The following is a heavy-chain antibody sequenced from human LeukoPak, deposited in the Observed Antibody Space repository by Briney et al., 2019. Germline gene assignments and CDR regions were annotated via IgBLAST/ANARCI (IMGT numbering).Heavy chain of an antibody. CDR3: ARDFQGGWFDP. J-gene: IGHJ5*02. Sequence: GASVTVSCKASGGTFSSYAISWVRQAPGQGLEWMGRIVPILGIANYAQKFQGRVTITADKSTSTAYMELSSLRSEDTAVYYCARDFQGGWFDPWGQGTLVTVSS. CDR1: GGTFSSYA. D-gene: IGHD2-15*01. V-gene: IGHV1-69*04. CDR2: IVPILGIA.